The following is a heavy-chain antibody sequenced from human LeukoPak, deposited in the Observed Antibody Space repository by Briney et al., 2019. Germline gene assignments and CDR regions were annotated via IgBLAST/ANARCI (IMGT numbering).Heavy chain of an antibody. CDR2: ISSSSSYI. CDR1: GFTFSSYS. J-gene: IGHJ6*03. Sequence: GGSLRLSCAASGFTFSSYSMNWVRQAPGKGLEWVSSISSSSSYIYYADSVKGRFTISRDNAKNSLYLQMNSLRSEDTAVYYCAATPGYCSSTSCYFFDYYYMDVWGKGTTVTISS. V-gene: IGHV3-21*04. CDR3: AATPGYCSSTSCYFFDYYYMDV. D-gene: IGHD2-2*01.